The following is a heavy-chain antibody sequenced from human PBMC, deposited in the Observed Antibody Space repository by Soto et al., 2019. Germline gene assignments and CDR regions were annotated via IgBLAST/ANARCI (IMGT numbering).Heavy chain of an antibody. CDR2: INRSGST. CDR1: GASLTGYY. D-gene: IGHD6-6*01. Sequence: SETLSLTCAVHGASLTGYYWSWIRQPPGKGLEWIGEINRSGSTNYNPSLKSRVTISVDTSMNQFSMKLSSVSAADTAVYYCARGRGLPDRPDKYYGMDVWGQGTTVTVSS. J-gene: IGHJ6*02. CDR3: ARGRGLPDRPDKYYGMDV. V-gene: IGHV4-34*01.